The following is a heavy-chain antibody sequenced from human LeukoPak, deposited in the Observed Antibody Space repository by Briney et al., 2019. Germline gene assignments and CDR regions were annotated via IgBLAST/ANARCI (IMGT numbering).Heavy chain of an antibody. V-gene: IGHV1-2*02. CDR1: GGTFSSYA. J-gene: IGHJ6*03. D-gene: IGHD4-17*01. CDR3: ARSSRLGDYYYYYYYMDV. Sequence: ASVKVSCKASGGTFSSYAISWVRQAPGQGLEWMGWINPNSGGTNYAQKFQGRVTMTRDTSISTAYMELSRLRSDDTAVYYCARSSRLGDYYYYYYYMDVWGKGTTVTVSS. CDR2: INPNSGGT.